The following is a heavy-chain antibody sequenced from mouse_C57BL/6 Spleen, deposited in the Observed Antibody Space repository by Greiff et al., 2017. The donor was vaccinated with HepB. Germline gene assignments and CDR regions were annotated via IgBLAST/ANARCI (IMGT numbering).Heavy chain of an antibody. Sequence: QVQLQQSGPELVKPGASVKISCKASGYAFSSSWMNWVKQRPGKGLEWIGRIYPGDGDTNYNGKFKGKATLTADKSSSTAYMQLSSLTSEDSAVYFCATPFITTVVADYWGQGTTLTVSS. CDR1: GYAFSSSW. V-gene: IGHV1-82*01. D-gene: IGHD1-1*01. CDR3: ATPFITTVVADY. J-gene: IGHJ2*01. CDR2: IYPGDGDT.